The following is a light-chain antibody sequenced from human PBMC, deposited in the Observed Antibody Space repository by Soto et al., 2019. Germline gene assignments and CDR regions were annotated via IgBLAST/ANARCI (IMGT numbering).Light chain of an antibody. CDR1: QSVSSN. Sequence: EIVMKQSPGTLSVSPGERATLSCRASQSVSSNFAWYQQKPGRAPRLLIYGASTRATGIPARFSGSGSGTEFTLTISSLQSADFAVYYCQQYNSWPPWTCGQGTKVEIK. CDR3: QQYNSWPPWT. J-gene: IGKJ1*01. CDR2: GAS. V-gene: IGKV3-15*01.